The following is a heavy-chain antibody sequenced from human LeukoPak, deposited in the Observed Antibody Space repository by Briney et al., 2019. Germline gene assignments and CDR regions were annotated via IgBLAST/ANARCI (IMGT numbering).Heavy chain of an antibody. CDR1: GFTFSSYA. J-gene: IGHJ4*02. CDR2: ISYDGSNK. CDR3: ARGLAPLDSNYDSSGYYRLMGTDFDY. V-gene: IGHV3-30*04. Sequence: GGSLRLSCAASGFTFSSYAMHWVRQAPGKGLEWVAVISYDGSNKYYADSVKGRFTISRDNSKNTLYLQMNSLRAEDTAVYYCARGLAPLDSNYDSSGYYRLMGTDFDYWGQGTLVTVSS. D-gene: IGHD3-22*01.